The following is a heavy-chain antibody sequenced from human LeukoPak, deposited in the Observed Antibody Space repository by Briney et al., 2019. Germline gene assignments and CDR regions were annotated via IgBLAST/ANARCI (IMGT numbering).Heavy chain of an antibody. V-gene: IGHV3-53*01. CDR2: IYSGGRT. J-gene: IGHJ4*02. Sequence: GGSLRLSCAASGFTFSSNYMSWVRQAPGKGLEWVSVIYSGGRTYYADSVKGRFTISRDNSKNTLYLQMNSLRVEDTAVYYCARTPGLHDYAYWGQGTLVTVSP. D-gene: IGHD4-17*01. CDR1: GFTFSSNY. CDR3: ARTPGLHDYAY.